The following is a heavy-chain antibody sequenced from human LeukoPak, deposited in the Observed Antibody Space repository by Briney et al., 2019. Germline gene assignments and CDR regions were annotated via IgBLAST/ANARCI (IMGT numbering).Heavy chain of an antibody. D-gene: IGHD2-2*01. V-gene: IGHV3-53*01. CDR1: GFTVSSNY. CDR3: ARVKDEDCSSTGCYRYYYYYYMDV. J-gene: IGHJ6*03. CDR2: IYSGGST. Sequence: GGSLRLSCAASGFTVSSNYMSWVRQAPGKGLEWVSVIYSGGSTYYADSVKGRFTISRDNSKNTLYLQMNSLRAEDTAVYYCARVKDEDCSSTGCYRYYYYYYMDVWGKGTTVTVSS.